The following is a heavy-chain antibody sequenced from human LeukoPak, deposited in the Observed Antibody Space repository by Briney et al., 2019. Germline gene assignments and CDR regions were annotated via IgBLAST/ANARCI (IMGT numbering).Heavy chain of an antibody. D-gene: IGHD1-26*01. CDR1: GGSTSSHSFY. CDR2: IHYSARI. J-gene: IGHJ5*02. Sequence: SETLSLTCTVSGGSTSSHSFYWGWIRQPPGKGLEWIGSIHYSARIYYNPSLKSRLTISPDTSKNQFSLKLTSVTAADTAVYYCTREVRSAWASFDPWGQGTLVIVSS. V-gene: IGHV4-39*07. CDR3: TREVRSAWASFDP.